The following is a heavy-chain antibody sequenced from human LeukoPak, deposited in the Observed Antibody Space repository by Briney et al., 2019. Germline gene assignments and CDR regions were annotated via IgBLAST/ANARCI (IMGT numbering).Heavy chain of an antibody. CDR3: ARSSGWLLLRLAFDI. Sequence: PSETLSLTCTVSGGSISSYYWSWIRQPPGKGLEWIGYIYYSGSTYYNPSLRSRVTISVDTSKNQFSLKLSSVTAADTAVYYCARSSGWLLLRLAFDIWGQGTMVTVSS. J-gene: IGHJ3*02. CDR1: GGSISSYY. CDR2: IYYSGST. D-gene: IGHD3-22*01. V-gene: IGHV4-59*12.